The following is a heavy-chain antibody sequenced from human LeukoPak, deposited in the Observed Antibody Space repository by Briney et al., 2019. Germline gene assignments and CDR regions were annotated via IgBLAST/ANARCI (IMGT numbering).Heavy chain of an antibody. CDR1: GYSISSGYY. CDR2: IYHSGST. J-gene: IGHJ4*02. V-gene: IGHV4-38-2*01. CDR3: AGGGGYIAVAGPLGY. D-gene: IGHD6-19*01. Sequence: SETLSLTCAVSGYSISSGYYWGWIRQPPGKELEWIGSIYHSGSTYYNPSLKSRVTISVDTSKNQFSLKLSSVTAADTAEYYCAGGGGYIAVAGPLGYWGQGTLVTVSS.